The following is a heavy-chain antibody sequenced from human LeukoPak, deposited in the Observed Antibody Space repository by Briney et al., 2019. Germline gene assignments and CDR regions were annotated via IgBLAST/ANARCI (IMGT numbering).Heavy chain of an antibody. Sequence: GGSLRLSCAASGFIFSSYEMTWVRQAPGKGLEWVSYISSSGSTILYAESVKGRFTISRDNAKNSLYLQMNSLRDEDTAVYYCARHDYGGNSGDYWGQGTLITVSS. CDR3: ARHDYGGNSGDY. D-gene: IGHD4-23*01. V-gene: IGHV3-48*03. CDR2: ISSSGSTI. CDR1: GFIFSSYE. J-gene: IGHJ4*02.